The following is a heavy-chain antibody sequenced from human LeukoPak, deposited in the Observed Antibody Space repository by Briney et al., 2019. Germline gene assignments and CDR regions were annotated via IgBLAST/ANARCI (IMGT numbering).Heavy chain of an antibody. V-gene: IGHV3-30*02. D-gene: IGHD6-13*01. J-gene: IGHJ4*02. CDR2: TWYDGSNK. Sequence: GGSLRLSCAASGFRFSKYGMHWVRQAPGKGLEWVAFTWYDGSNKYYADSATGRFTISRDNSKNTLYLQMNSLRAEDTAVYYCAPRAAPGYFDYWGQGTLVIVSS. CDR1: GFRFSKYG. CDR3: APRAAPGYFDY.